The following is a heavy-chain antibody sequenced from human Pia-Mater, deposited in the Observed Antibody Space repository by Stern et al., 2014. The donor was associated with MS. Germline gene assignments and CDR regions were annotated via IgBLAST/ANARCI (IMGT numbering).Heavy chain of an antibody. CDR1: GFSLSSDDVG. CDR3: AHTLYSRSSFGY. V-gene: IGHV2-5*02. CDR2: NYLDDDK. Sequence: QITLKESGPTLVKPTQTLTLTCTFSGFSLSSDDVGVGWIRQPPGKALEWLAVNYLDDDKRYSPYLKSRLTITKDTSKNQVVLIMTNMDPMDTATYFCAHTLYSRSSFGYWGQGTLVTVSS. J-gene: IGHJ4*02. D-gene: IGHD6-6*01.